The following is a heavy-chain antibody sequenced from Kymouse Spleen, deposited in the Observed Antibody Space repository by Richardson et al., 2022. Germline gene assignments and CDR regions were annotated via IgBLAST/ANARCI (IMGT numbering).Heavy chain of an antibody. J-gene: IGHJ4*02. Sequence: EVQLVESGGGLVKPGGSLRLSCAASGFTFSSYSMNWVRQAPGKGLEWVSSISSSSSYIYYADSVKGRFTISRDNAKNSLYLQMNSLRAEDTAVYYCARDRIAAYYFDYWGQGTLVTVSS. CDR2: ISSSSSYI. V-gene: IGHV3-21*03. D-gene: IGHD6-25*01. CDR1: GFTFSSYS. CDR3: ARDRIAAYYFDY.